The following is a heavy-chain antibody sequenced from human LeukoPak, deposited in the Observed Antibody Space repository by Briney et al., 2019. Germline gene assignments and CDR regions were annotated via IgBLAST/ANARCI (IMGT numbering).Heavy chain of an antibody. V-gene: IGHV3-23*01. CDR1: GFTFTNPA. CDR3: AKTRGGNPRYYFDY. Sequence: GGSLRLSCAASGFTFTNPAMGWVRQAPGNGLDWVSVVSGTGDFIYYGDSVKGRFTICRDNSKNTLYLHMSSLRAEDTAFYYCAKTRGGNPRYYFDYWGHGTLVTVSS. CDR2: VSGTGDFI. J-gene: IGHJ4*01. D-gene: IGHD4-23*01.